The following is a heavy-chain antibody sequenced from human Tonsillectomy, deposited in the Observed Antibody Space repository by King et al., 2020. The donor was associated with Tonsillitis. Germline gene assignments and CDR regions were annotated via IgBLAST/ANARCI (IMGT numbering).Heavy chain of an antibody. CDR3: ARTPSDIVLMVYAIYFDY. CDR1: GYTFTSYG. Sequence: QLVQSGAEVKKPGASVKVSCKASGYTFTSYGISWVRQAPGQGLEWMGWISAYNGNTNYAQKLQGRVTMTTDTSTRTAYMELRSLRSDDTAVYYCARTPSDIVLMVYAIYFDYWGQGTLVTVSS. V-gene: IGHV1-18*04. J-gene: IGHJ4*02. D-gene: IGHD2-8*01. CDR2: ISAYNGNT.